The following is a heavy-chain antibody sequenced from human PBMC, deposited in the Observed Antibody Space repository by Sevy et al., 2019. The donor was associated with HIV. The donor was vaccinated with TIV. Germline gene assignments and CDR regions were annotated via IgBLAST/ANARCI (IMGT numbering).Heavy chain of an antibody. CDR1: GFTFSSYA. CDR3: AKGTLVVPTVIYYYYGMSV. V-gene: IGHV3-23*01. D-gene: IGHD2-2*02. CDR2: ISHSGDGT. Sequence: QLGGSLRLSCAASGFTFSSYAMSWVRQAPGKGLEWVSAISHSGDGTYYADSVKGRFTISRDNSKNTLYLEMNSLRAEDTAVYYCAKGTLVVPTVIYYYYGMSVWGQGTTVTVSS. J-gene: IGHJ6*02.